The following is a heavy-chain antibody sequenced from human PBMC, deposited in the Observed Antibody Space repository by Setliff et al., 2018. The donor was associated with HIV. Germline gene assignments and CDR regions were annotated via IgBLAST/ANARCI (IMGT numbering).Heavy chain of an antibody. Sequence: GGSLRLSCAASGFTFNSYWMHWVRQAPGKGLMWVSHINNDETITKYADSVKGRFTISRDNAKNSLYLQMNSLRAEDTAVYYCARDHRPYFYDKAWFDPWGQGTLVTVSS. CDR3: ARDHRPYFYDKAWFDP. D-gene: IGHD3-22*01. V-gene: IGHV3-74*01. J-gene: IGHJ5*02. CDR1: GFTFNSYW. CDR2: INNDETIT.